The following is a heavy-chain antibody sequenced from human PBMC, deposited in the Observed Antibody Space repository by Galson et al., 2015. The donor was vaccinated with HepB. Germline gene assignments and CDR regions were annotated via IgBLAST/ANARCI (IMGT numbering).Heavy chain of an antibody. D-gene: IGHD3-22*01. CDR3: ARDSYYYDSSGYYYFDY. V-gene: IGHV1-18*01. CDR1: GYTFTSYG. CDR2: ISAYNGNT. Sequence: SVKVSCKASGYTFTSYGISWARQAPGQGLEWMGWISAYNGNTNYAQKLQGRVTMTTDTSTSTAYMELRSLRSDDTAVYYCARDSYYYDSSGYYYFDYWGQGTLVTVSS. J-gene: IGHJ4*02.